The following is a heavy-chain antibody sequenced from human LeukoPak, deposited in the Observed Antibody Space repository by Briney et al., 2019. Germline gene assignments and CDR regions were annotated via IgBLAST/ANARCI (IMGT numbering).Heavy chain of an antibody. J-gene: IGHJ4*02. CDR1: GGSISSYY. CDR3: ARGDLRADFFDSSSYPLDN. D-gene: IGHD3-22*01. Sequence: NPSETLSLTCSVSGGSISSYYWSWIRQPPGRGLEWIGYIYYSGSTNYNPSLKSRVTISVDTSKNQFSLKLSSVTAADTAVYYCARGDLRADFFDSSSYPLDNWGQGTLVTVSS. V-gene: IGHV4-59*01. CDR2: IYYSGST.